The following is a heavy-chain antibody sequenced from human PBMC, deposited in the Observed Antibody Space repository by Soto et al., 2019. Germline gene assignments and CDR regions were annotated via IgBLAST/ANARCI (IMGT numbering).Heavy chain of an antibody. V-gene: IGHV1-18*01. J-gene: IGHJ4*02. CDR1: GYTFTNYG. D-gene: IGHD3-10*01. CDR2: ISAYNGNT. Sequence: QVQLVQSGAEVKKPGASVKVSCKASGYTFTNYGFTWVRQAPGQGLEWMGWISAYNGNTNYAQKLPGRVTMNTDTSKSTAYMELRSLTSDDTAVYYCARDLYYYGSGTYSGGYWGQGTLVTVSS. CDR3: ARDLYYYGSGTYSGGY.